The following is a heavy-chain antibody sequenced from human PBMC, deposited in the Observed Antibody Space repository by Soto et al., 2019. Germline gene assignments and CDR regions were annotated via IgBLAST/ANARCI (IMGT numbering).Heavy chain of an antibody. CDR1: GGTFSSYA. CDR3: ARSLPRAYYYDSSGRPSYYYYGMDV. Sequence: SVKVSCKASGGTFSSYAISWVRQAPGQGLEWMGGIIPIFGTANYAQKFQGRVTITADESTSTAYMELSSLRSEDTAVYYCARSLPRAYYYDSSGRPSYYYYGMDVWGQGTTVTVSS. CDR2: IIPIFGTA. V-gene: IGHV1-69*13. J-gene: IGHJ6*02. D-gene: IGHD3-22*01.